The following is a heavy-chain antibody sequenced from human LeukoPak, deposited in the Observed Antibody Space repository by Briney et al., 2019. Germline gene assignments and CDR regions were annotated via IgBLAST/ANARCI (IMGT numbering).Heavy chain of an antibody. CDR2: IYYSGSP. CDR3: ATWRTAKTGFDY. J-gene: IGHJ4*02. V-gene: IGHV4-39*01. D-gene: IGHD1-1*01. Sequence: PSETLSLTCTVSGGSISNNNYYWAWIRQPPGKGLECIGSIYYSGSPYHNPSLKSRVTISVDTSKNQFSLRLSSVTAADTAVYYCATWRTAKTGFDYWGQGTLVIVPP. CDR1: GGSISNNNYY.